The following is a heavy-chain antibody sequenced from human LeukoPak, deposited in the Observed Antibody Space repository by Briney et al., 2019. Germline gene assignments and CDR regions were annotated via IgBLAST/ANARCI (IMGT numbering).Heavy chain of an antibody. Sequence: SVKVSCKASGGTFSSYAISWVRQAPGQGLEWMGRIIPIFGTANYVQKFQGRVTITTDESTSTAYMELSSLRSDDTAVYYCARDPGERDIVDWFDPWGQGTLVTVSS. J-gene: IGHJ5*02. V-gene: IGHV1-69*05. CDR3: ARDPGERDIVDWFDP. CDR1: GGTFSSYA. CDR2: IIPIFGTA. D-gene: IGHD2-15*01.